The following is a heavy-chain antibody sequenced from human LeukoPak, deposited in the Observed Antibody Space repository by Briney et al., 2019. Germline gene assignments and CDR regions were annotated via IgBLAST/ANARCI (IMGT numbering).Heavy chain of an antibody. V-gene: IGHV1-2*02. D-gene: IGHD3-3*01. Sequence: ASVKLSCKASGSTFTGYYMHWVRHAPGQGLEWMGWINPNSGGTNYAQKFQGRVTITRDTSISTAYMELSRLRSDDTAVYDCARDNDFWSGLYYFDYWGQGTLVTVSS. CDR1: GSTFTGYY. CDR3: ARDNDFWSGLYYFDY. CDR2: INPNSGGT. J-gene: IGHJ4*02.